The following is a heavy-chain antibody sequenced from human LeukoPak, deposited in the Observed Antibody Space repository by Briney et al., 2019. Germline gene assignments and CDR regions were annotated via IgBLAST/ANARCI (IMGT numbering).Heavy chain of an antibody. D-gene: IGHD3-10*01. V-gene: IGHV4-39*01. Sequence: SETLSLTCIVSGVSISNSSYYWGWIRQPPGKGLEWIGSIYYSGSTYYNPSLKSRVTISVDTSKNQFSLKLSSVTAADTAVYYCARIWFGDLYPWGQGTLVTVSS. J-gene: IGHJ5*02. CDR3: ARIWFGDLYP. CDR1: GVSISNSSYY. CDR2: IYYSGST.